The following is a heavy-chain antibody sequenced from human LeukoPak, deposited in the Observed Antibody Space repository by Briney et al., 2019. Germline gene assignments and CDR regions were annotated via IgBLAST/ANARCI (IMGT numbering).Heavy chain of an antibody. J-gene: IGHJ4*02. Sequence: GGSLRLSCTASEFTFSAFWMSWVRQAPGKGLEWVANINQDGSRRHYVDSVKGRFTVSRDNAEKSLYLQTNSLRVEDTALYYCARLWGDATIFDLWGQGTLVTVSS. CDR2: INQDGSRR. V-gene: IGHV3-7*01. CDR3: ARLWGDATIFDL. D-gene: IGHD5-12*01. CDR1: EFTFSAFW.